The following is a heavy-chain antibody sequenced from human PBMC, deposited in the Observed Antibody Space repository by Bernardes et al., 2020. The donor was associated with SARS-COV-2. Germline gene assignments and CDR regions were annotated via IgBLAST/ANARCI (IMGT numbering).Heavy chain of an antibody. V-gene: IGHV1-2*02. CDR1: GYTFTDHY. CDR3: ASVTYSSGSDFDF. J-gene: IGHJ4*02. D-gene: IGHD3-22*01. Sequence: ASVKVSCKASGYTFTDHYIHWARQTPGQGLEWMGWIYPRSGGTQFSQKFKGRLTMTRDTSISTAYMDLSSLRSDDTAVYFFASVTYSSGSDFDFWGQGTLVTVSS. CDR2: IYPRSGGT.